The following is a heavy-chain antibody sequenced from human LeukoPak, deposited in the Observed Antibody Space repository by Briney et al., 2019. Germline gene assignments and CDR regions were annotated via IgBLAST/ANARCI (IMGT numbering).Heavy chain of an antibody. J-gene: IGHJ4*02. Sequence: GGSLRLSCAASGFTFSSYSMNWVRQASGKGLEWVGRIRSKANSYATAYAASVKGRFTISRDDSKNTAYLQMNSLKTEDTAVYYCTSWDEYCSSTSCYPFDYWGQGTLVTVSS. D-gene: IGHD2-2*01. CDR1: GFTFSSYS. CDR2: IRSKANSYAT. V-gene: IGHV3-73*01. CDR3: TSWDEYCSSTSCYPFDY.